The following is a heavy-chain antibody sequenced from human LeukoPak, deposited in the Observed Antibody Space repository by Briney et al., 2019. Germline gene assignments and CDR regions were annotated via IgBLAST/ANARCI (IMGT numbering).Heavy chain of an antibody. V-gene: IGHV4-39*01. D-gene: IGHD4-23*01. J-gene: IGHJ5*02. CDR2: IYYSGTT. CDR3: ARHGGLPAVVEGFDP. CDR1: GGSNNSSDYY. Sequence: SETRSLTCTVSGGSNNSSDYYWAWIRQSPGRGLEWIGSIYYSGTTFYSVSLRSRVTISIDSSKNQISLKLRSVNVSDTAVHYCARHGGLPAVVEGFDPWGRGFLVTVSS.